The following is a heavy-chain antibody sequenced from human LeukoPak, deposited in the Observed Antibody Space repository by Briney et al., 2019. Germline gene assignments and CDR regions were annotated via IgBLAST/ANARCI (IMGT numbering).Heavy chain of an antibody. CDR2: ISGISSDI. D-gene: IGHD3-10*01. CDR3: ARTLNSGTKDY. J-gene: IGHJ4*02. CDR1: GFTFRDSY. V-gene: IGHV3-11*01. Sequence: GGSLTLSCAASGFTFRDSYMTWIRQAPGKGLEWVSHISGISSDIYYADSVKGRFTISRDNAKNSLYLQMNSLRAQDTAVYYCARTLNSGTKDYWGQGTLVTVSS.